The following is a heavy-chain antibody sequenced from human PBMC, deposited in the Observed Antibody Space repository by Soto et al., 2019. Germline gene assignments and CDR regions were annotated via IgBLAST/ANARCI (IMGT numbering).Heavy chain of an antibody. CDR3: ARVERESSGYEYYFDY. J-gene: IGHJ4*02. V-gene: IGHV3-66*01. CDR1: GFTVSSNY. Sequence: EVQLVESGGGLVQPGGSLRLSCAASGFTVSSNYMSWVRQAPGKGLEWVSVIYSGGSTYYADSVKGRFTISRDNSKNTLYLQMNSLRAEDTAVYYCARVERESSGYEYYFDYWGQGTLVTVSS. D-gene: IGHD5-12*01. CDR2: IYSGGST.